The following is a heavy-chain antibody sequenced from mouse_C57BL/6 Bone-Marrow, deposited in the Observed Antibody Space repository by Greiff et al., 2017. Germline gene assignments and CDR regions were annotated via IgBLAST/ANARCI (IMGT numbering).Heavy chain of an antibody. Sequence: VQLQESGAELVRPGASVKLSCKASGYTFTDYYINWVKQRPGQGLEWIARIYPGSGNTYSNEKVQGKATMTAAKSSSTAYMQLSSLTSEDTAVYFWASVRCSWWWFAFWGTGTTVTVSS. V-gene: IGHV1-76*01. D-gene: IGHD1-1*02. CDR1: GYTFTDYY. CDR3: ASVRCSWWWFAF. CDR2: IYPGSGNT. J-gene: IGHJ1*03.